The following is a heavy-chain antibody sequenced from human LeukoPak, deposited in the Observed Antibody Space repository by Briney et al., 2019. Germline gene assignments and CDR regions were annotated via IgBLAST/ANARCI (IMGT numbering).Heavy chain of an antibody. V-gene: IGHV4-59*11. J-gene: IGHJ4*02. CDR3: ARGRLIAGATVFDY. CDR2: IYCSGST. CDR1: GDSISRHY. Sequence: PSETLSLTCTVPGDSISRHYWSWIRQPPGKGLEWIGCIYCSGSTSYNPSLKSRVTISVDTSNNQFSLKLTSMTAADTAIYFCARGRLIAGATVFDYWGQGTLVTVSS. D-gene: IGHD1-26*01.